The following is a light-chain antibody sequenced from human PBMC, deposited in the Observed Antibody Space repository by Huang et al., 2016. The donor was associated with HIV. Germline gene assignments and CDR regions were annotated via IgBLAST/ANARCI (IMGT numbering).Light chain of an antibody. Sequence: DIQMTQSPSTMSASIGDRVTITCRASQNIVIWLAWYQQKPGKAPKLLIHKASSLYSGVPARFSGSGAVTEFTLTISDLQPDDFATYYCQQGSNYPLTFGGGTKVEI. J-gene: IGKJ4*01. V-gene: IGKV1-5*03. CDR1: QNIVIW. CDR3: QQGSNYPLT. CDR2: KAS.